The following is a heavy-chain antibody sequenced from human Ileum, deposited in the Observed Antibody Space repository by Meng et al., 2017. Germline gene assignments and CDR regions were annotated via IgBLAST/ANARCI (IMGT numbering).Heavy chain of an antibody. Sequence: VQLQPSGPGLVKPSQTLSLTCAISGDSVSSNSAAWNWFRQSPSRGLQWLGRTYYRSKWFNDYAVSVKSRITINPDTSKNQFSLQLNSVTPDDTAVFYCTRSSSHYSGHNYWGQGTLVTVSS. D-gene: IGHD4-23*01. CDR2: TYYRSKWFN. V-gene: IGHV6-1*01. CDR3: TRSSSHYSGHNY. CDR1: GDSVSSNSAA. J-gene: IGHJ4*02.